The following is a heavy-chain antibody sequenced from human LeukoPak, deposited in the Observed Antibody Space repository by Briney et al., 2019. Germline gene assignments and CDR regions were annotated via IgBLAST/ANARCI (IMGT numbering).Heavy chain of an antibody. CDR3: ARGYSSGWGAFDY. CDR1: GGSINNYY. Sequence: SETLSLTCTVSGGSINNYYWSWIRQPPGKGLEWIGYVYYSGSTNYNPSLKSRVTISVDTSKNQFSLKLSSVTAADTAVYYCARGYSSGWGAFDYWGQGTLVTVSS. D-gene: IGHD6-19*01. V-gene: IGHV4-59*01. J-gene: IGHJ4*02. CDR2: VYYSGST.